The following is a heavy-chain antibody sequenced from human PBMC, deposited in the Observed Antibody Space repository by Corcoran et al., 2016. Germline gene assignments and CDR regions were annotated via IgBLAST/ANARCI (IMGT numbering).Heavy chain of an antibody. V-gene: IGHV1-69*01. D-gene: IGHD3-3*01. CDR1: GGTLSGYA. CDR2: IIPVFGTE. CDR3: ARSTIFGVAYGLDV. J-gene: IGHJ6*02. Sequence: QVQLVQSGAEVKKPGSSVKVSCKASGGTLSGYAISWVRQAPGHGLEWMGGIIPVFGTENYAQKFQGRVTISADEFTSTAYMELSRLRSEDTAVCYCARSTIFGVAYGLDVWGQGTTVTVSS.